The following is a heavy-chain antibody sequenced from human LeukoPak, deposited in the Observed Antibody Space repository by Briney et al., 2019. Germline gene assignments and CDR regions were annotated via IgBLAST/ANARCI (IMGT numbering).Heavy chain of an antibody. Sequence: RGSLRLSCAASGFTFSSYSMNWVRQAPGKGLEWVSYIISSSSTIYYADSVKGRFTISRDNAKNSLYLQMNSLRAEDTAVYYCARDSPKQWLVTDAFDIWGQGTMVTVSS. CDR3: ARDSPKQWLVTDAFDI. CDR1: GFTFSSYS. CDR2: IISSSSTI. D-gene: IGHD6-19*01. J-gene: IGHJ3*02. V-gene: IGHV3-48*01.